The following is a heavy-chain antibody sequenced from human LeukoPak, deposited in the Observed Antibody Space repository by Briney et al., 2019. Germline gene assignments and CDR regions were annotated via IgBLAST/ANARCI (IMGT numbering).Heavy chain of an antibody. CDR2: IRFDGSDK. V-gene: IGHV3-30*02. J-gene: IGHJ4*02. Sequence: PGGSLRLSCAASGFSFSSYGMHWVRQAPGKGLEWVAFIRFDGSDKYYADSVKGRFTISKGTCKNTLILQLNSLRPEDTAVYFCTKDSTYHYDSSAYYLFDYWGQGTLVTVSS. CDR3: TKDSTYHYDSSAYYLFDY. CDR1: GFSFSSYG. D-gene: IGHD3-22*01.